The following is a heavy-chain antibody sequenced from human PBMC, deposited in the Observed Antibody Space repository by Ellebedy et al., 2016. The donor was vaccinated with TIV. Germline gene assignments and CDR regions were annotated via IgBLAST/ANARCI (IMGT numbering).Heavy chain of an antibody. CDR1: GFTFSSYA. CDR3: ARGYCSGSSCPGDY. D-gene: IGHD2-2*01. J-gene: IGHJ4*02. V-gene: IGHV3-64*01. CDR2: ISGNGGTT. Sequence: GGSLRLXCAASGFTFSSYAMHWVRQAPGKGLEYVSAISGNGGTTHYANSVKGRFTISRDTSKNTLYLHMGSLRAEDMAVYYCARGYCSGSSCPGDYWGQGTLVTVSS.